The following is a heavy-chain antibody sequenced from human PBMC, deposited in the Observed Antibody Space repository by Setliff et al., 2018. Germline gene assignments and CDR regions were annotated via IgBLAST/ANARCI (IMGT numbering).Heavy chain of an antibody. J-gene: IGHJ6*02. CDR2: IYTDATT. CDR3: AKEHVVISFVNNIHHHYGMDV. CDR1: GASLRSGSNY. D-gene: IGHD2-21*01. Sequence: SETLSLTCTVSGASLRSGSNYWGWFRQPAGKGLEWIGRIYTDATTNYSPSLEGRVTISADTSQNHFSLRMSSVSAADTAVYCCAKEHVVISFVNNIHHHYGMDVWGQGTTVTVSS. V-gene: IGHV4-61*02.